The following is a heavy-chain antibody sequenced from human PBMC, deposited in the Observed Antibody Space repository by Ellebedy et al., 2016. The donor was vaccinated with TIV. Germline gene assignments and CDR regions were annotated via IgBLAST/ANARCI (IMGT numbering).Heavy chain of an antibody. D-gene: IGHD6-6*01. Sequence: PGGSLRLSCVASGFTFSSYWMSWVRQAPGRGLEWVANLKQDGREEYYVDSVKGRFTISRDNAKNSLYLQMNSLSVEDTALYHCARSPYPGARSSFDSWGQGTLVTVSS. CDR3: ARSPYPGARSSFDS. CDR2: LKQDGREE. J-gene: IGHJ4*02. V-gene: IGHV3-7*01. CDR1: GFTFSSYW.